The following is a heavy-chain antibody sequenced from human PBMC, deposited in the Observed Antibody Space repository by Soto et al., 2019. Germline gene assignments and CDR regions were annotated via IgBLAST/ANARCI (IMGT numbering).Heavy chain of an antibody. CDR3: AKGGHIDF. D-gene: IGHD3-16*01. CDR1: GFSFSTYW. J-gene: IGHJ4*02. Sequence: EVQLVESGGGLVQPGGSLRLSCAASGFSFSTYWMSWVRQAPGKGLEWVANIKDDGGETYYVDSVKGRFTISRDNAKTSLFLQMNSLRAEDTAMYYCAKGGHIDFCGQGTLVTVSS. V-gene: IGHV3-7*03. CDR2: IKDDGGET.